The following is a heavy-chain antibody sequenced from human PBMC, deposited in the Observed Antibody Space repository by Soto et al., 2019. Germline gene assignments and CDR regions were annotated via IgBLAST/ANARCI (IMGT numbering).Heavy chain of an antibody. CDR1: GGSFSGYY. D-gene: IGHD3-16*01. CDR3: ARNPSFYDYVWGMDV. J-gene: IGHJ6*02. CDR2: INHSGST. V-gene: IGHV4-34*01. Sequence: SETLSLTCAVYGGSFSGYYWSWIRQPPGKGLEWIGEINHSGSTNYNPSLKSRVTISVDTSKNQFSLKLSSVTAADTAVYYCARNPSFYDYVWGMDVWGQGTTVTVSS.